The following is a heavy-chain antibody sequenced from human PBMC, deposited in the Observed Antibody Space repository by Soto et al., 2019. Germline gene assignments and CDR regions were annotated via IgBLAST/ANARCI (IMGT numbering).Heavy chain of an antibody. CDR1: GFTLSSYA. V-gene: IGHV3-23*01. CDR2: VSGSGGTT. D-gene: IGHD5-12*01. CDR3: AKDPEYSGYDEMYYFDY. Sequence: GGSLRLSCAASGFTLSSYAMSWVRQAPGKGLEWVSVVSGSGGTTYYANSVKGRFTISRDNSKNTLFLQMNSLRAEDTAVYYCAKDPEYSGYDEMYYFDYWGQGTLVTVSS. J-gene: IGHJ4*02.